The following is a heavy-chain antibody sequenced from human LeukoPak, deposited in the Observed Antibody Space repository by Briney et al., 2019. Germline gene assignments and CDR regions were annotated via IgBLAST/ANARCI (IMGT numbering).Heavy chain of an antibody. CDR3: AKGAVNGVFDAFDI. CDR1: GFTFSSYG. V-gene: IGHV3-30*18. D-gene: IGHD4-17*01. CDR2: ISYDGSNK. J-gene: IGHJ3*02. Sequence: GGSLRLSCAASGFTFSSYGMHWVRQAPGKGLEWVAVISYDGSNKYYADSVKGRFTISRDNSKNTLYLQMNSLRAEDTAVYYCAKGAVNGVFDAFDIWGQGTMVTVSS.